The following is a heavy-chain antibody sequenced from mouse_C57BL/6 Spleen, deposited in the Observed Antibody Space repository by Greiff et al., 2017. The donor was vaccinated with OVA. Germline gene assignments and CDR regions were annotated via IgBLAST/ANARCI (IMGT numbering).Heavy chain of an antibody. CDR3: ARGMGDYYGRAWFAY. CDR1: GFTFSSYA. Sequence: VQLKESGGGLVKPGGSLKLSCAASGFTFSSYAMSWVRQTPEKRLEWVATISDGGSYTYYPDNVKGRFTISRDNAKNNLYLQMSHLKSEDTAMYYCARGMGDYYGRAWFAYWGQGTLVTVSA. J-gene: IGHJ3*01. V-gene: IGHV5-4*01. CDR2: ISDGGSYT. D-gene: IGHD1-1*01.